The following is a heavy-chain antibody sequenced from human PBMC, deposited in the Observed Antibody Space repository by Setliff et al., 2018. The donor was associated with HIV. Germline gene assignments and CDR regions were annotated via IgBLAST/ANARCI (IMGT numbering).Heavy chain of an antibody. CDR3: ARVIFGAVRGVLDY. CDR1: GGSISSHY. CDR2: IYTIGSA. J-gene: IGHJ4*02. V-gene: IGHV4-59*11. Sequence: SETLSLTCAVSGGSISSHYWSWVRQPPGKGLEHIGFIYTIGSANYNPSLKGRVSISLDTSKNLMSLNLTSVTAADTAIYYCARVIFGAVRGVLDYWGQGTPVTVSS. D-gene: IGHD3-3*01.